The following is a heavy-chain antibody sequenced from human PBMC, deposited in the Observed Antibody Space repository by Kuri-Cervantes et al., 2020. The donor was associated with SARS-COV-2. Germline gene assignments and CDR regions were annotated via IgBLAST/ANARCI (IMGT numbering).Heavy chain of an antibody. CDR3: ARGNYVMYSRWPTAPSDY. V-gene: IGHV3-13*01. D-gene: IGHD3-16*01. CDR2: VGTAGDT. J-gene: IGHJ4*02. CDR1: GFTFSSYD. Sequence: GESLKISCAASGFTFSSYDMHWVRQATGKGLEWVSAVGTAGDTYYPGSVKGRFTISRENAKNSLYLQMNSLRAEDTAVYYCARGNYVMYSRWPTAPSDYWGQGTLVTVSS.